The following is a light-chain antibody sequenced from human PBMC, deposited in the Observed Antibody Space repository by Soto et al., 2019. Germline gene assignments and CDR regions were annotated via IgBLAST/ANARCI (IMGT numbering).Light chain of an antibody. CDR1: SSNIGNNY. V-gene: IGLV1-51*01. Sequence: QSVLTQPSSVSAAPGQKVTISCSGSSSNIGNNYVSWYQQLPGTAPKLLIYDNNKRPSGIPDRFSGSKSGTSATLGITGLQTGDEADYYCGTWDSSLSAWVFGGGTKVTVL. CDR2: DNN. CDR3: GTWDSSLSAWV. J-gene: IGLJ3*02.